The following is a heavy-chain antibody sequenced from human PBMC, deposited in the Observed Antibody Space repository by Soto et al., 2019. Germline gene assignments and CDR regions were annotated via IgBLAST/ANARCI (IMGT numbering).Heavy chain of an antibody. Sequence: QVQLQESGPGLVKPSETLSLTCTVSGGSISSYYWSWIRQPPGKGLEWIGYIYYSGSTNYNPSLKRRVTISVDTSKNQFSLKLSSVTAADTAVYYCARGNYDILTGYYTAFDYWGQGTLVTVSS. CDR1: GGSISSYY. V-gene: IGHV4-59*01. CDR2: IYYSGST. D-gene: IGHD3-9*01. CDR3: ARGNYDILTGYYTAFDY. J-gene: IGHJ4*02.